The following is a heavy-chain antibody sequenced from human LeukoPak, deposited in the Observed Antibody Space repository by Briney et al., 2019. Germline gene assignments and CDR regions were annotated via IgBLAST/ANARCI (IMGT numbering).Heavy chain of an antibody. CDR1: GYTFTGYN. D-gene: IGHD6-6*01. J-gene: IGHJ5*02. CDR3: ARIAAPMWFDP. CDR2: INPNSGGT. V-gene: IGHV1-2*02. Sequence: ASVKVSCKASGYTFTGYNMHWVRQAPGQGFEWMGWINPNSGGTKYAQKFQDRVTMTRDTSISAAYMELSRLRSDDTAVYYCARIAAPMWFDPWGQGTLVTVSS.